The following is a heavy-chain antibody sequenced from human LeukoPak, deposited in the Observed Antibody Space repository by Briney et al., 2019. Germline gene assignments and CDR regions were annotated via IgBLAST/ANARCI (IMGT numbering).Heavy chain of an antibody. J-gene: IGHJ4*02. V-gene: IGHV3-23*01. D-gene: IGHD3-22*01. CDR2: ISGSGGST. CDR1: GFTFSSYS. Sequence: PGGSLRLSCAASGFTFSSYSMNWVRQAPGKGLEWVSAISGSGGSTYYADSVKGRFTISRDNSKNTLYLQMNSLRAEDTAVYYCAKVRSLSYYDSSGSFFDYWGQGTLVTVSS. CDR3: AKVRSLSYYDSSGSFFDY.